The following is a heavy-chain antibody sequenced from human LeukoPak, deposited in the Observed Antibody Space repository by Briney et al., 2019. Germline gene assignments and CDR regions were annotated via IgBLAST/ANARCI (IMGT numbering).Heavy chain of an antibody. Sequence: PGGSLRLSCAASGFTFSNAWMNWVRKAPGKGLEWVGRIKSKTDGGTTDYAAPVKGRFTISRDDSKNTLYLQMNSLKTEDTAVYYCTTVDYDFWSGYHYTTYYYGMDVWGQGTTVTVSS. D-gene: IGHD3-3*01. CDR1: GFTFSNAW. CDR2: IKSKTDGGTT. J-gene: IGHJ6*02. V-gene: IGHV3-15*07. CDR3: TTVDYDFWSGYHYTTYYYGMDV.